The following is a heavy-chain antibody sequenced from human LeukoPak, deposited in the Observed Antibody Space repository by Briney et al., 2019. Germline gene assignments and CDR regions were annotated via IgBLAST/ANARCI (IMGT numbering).Heavy chain of an antibody. CDR1: GGSFSGYY. V-gene: IGHV4-4*07. CDR3: ARVSSAGIWDY. J-gene: IGHJ4*02. CDR2: IYTSGST. D-gene: IGHD6-19*01. Sequence: SETLSLTCTVSGGSFSGYYWSWIRQPAGKGLEWIGRIYTSGSTNYNPSLRSRVTMSVDTSKNQFSLKLSSVTAADTAVYYCARVSSAGIWDYWGQGTLVTVSS.